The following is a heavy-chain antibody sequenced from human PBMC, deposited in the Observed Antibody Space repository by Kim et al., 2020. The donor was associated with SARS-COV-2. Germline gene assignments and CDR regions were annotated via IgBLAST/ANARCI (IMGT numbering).Heavy chain of an antibody. D-gene: IGHD3-9*01. V-gene: IGHV3-21*01. CDR3: ARDLGPFTYDILTGYYDAFAT. Sequence: GGSLRLSCAASGFTFSSYSMNWVRQAPGKGLEWVSSISSSSSYIYYADSVKGRFTISRDNAKNSLYLQMNSLRAEDTAVYYCARDLGPFTYDILTGYYDAFATGGQGTMVTVSS. CDR2: ISSSSSYI. CDR1: GFTFSSYS. J-gene: IGHJ3*02.